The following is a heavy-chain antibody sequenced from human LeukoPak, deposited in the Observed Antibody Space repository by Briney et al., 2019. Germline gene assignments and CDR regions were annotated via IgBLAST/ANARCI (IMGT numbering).Heavy chain of an antibody. CDR1: GFTFSSYE. J-gene: IGHJ4*02. CDR2: ISSSGSTI. CDR3: AREKYLIDY. Sequence: PGGSLRLSCAASGFTFSSYEKNWVRQAPGKGLEWVSYISSSGSTIYYADSVKGRFTISRDNAKNSLYLQMNSLRAEDTAVYYCAREKYLIDYWGQGTLVTVSS. V-gene: IGHV3-48*03. D-gene: IGHD2-2*01.